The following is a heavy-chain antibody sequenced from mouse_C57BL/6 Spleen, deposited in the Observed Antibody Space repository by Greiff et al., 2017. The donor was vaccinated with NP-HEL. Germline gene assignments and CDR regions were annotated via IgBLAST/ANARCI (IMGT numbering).Heavy chain of an antibody. CDR3: ARHLYDYGDY. CDR2: IHPNSGST. V-gene: IGHV1-64*01. J-gene: IGHJ2*01. D-gene: IGHD2-4*01. CDR1: GYTFTSYW. Sequence: QVQLQQPGAELVKPGASVKLSCKASGYTFTSYWMHWVKQRPGQGLEWIGMIHPNSGSTNYNEKFKSKATLTVDKSSSTAYMQLSSLTSEVSAVYYCARHLYDYGDYWGQGTTLTVSS.